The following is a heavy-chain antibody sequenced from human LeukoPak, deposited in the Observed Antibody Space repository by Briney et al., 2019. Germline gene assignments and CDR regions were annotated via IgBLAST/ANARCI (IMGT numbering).Heavy chain of an antibody. V-gene: IGHV1-2*06. CDR3: ARFLSGSHDAFDI. D-gene: IGHD1-26*01. CDR1: GYTFTGYG. Sequence: GASVKVSCKASGYTFTGYGHWVRQAPGQGLEWMGRINPNSGGTDYAQNFQGRVTMTRDTSISTAYMELSSLRSDDTAVYYCARFLSGSHDAFDIWGQGTMVTVSS. J-gene: IGHJ3*02. CDR2: INPNSGGT.